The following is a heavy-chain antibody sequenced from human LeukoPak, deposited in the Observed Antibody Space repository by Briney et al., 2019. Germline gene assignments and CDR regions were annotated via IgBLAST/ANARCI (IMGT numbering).Heavy chain of an antibody. CDR2: INPNSGGT. CDR1: GYTFTGYY. Sequence: ASVKVSCKASGYTFTGYYMHWVRQAPGQGLEWMGWINPNSGGTNYAQKFQGRVTMTRDTSISTAYMELSSLRSEDTAVYYCARGWQWLVLSIDYWGQGTLVTVSS. V-gene: IGHV1-2*02. D-gene: IGHD6-19*01. J-gene: IGHJ4*02. CDR3: ARGWQWLVLSIDY.